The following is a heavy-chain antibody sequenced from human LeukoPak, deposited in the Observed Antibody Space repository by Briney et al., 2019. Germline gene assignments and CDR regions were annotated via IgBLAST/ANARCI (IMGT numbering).Heavy chain of an antibody. V-gene: IGHV5-51*01. CDR3: ARHVTGSGYLIDY. CDR1: GYSFTSYW. Sequence: GGSLKISCQGSGYSFTSYWIGWVRQMPGKGLEWMGIIYPGDSDTRYSPSFQGQVTISADKSISTAYLQWSSLKASDTAMYYCARHVTGSGYLIDYWGQGTLVTVSS. J-gene: IGHJ4*02. D-gene: IGHD3-22*01. CDR2: IYPGDSDT.